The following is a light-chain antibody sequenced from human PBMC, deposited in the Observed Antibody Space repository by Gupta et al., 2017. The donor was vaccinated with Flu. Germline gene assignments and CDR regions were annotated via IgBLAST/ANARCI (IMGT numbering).Light chain of an antibody. CDR1: QSISSY. J-gene: IGKJ1*01. Sequence: MTQSPSSLSASVGDRVTITGRASQSISSYLNWYQQKPGKAPKLLIYAASSWQSGVPSRFSGSGAGTDFTLTISSLQNEDFETYYCQQSYPWTFGQGTKVEIK. CDR3: QQSYPWT. V-gene: IGKV1-39*01. CDR2: AAS.